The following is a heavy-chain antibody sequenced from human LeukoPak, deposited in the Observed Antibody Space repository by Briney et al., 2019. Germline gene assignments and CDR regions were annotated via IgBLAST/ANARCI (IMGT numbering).Heavy chain of an antibody. CDR3: ARTVAAHYYFDY. Sequence: SETLSLTCAVYGGSFSGYYWSWIRQPPGKGLEWIGEINHSGSTNYNPSLKSRVTISVDTSKNQFSLKLSSVTAADTAVYYCARTVAAHYYFDYWGQGTLVTVSS. CDR1: GGSFSGYY. CDR2: INHSGST. J-gene: IGHJ4*02. V-gene: IGHV4-34*01. D-gene: IGHD6-13*01.